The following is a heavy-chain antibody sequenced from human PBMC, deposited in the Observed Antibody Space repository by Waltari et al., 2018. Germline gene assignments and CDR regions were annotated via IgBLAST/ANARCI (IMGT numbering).Heavy chain of an antibody. CDR2: ISYDGSNT. V-gene: IGHV3-30-3*01. CDR1: GFTFSSYA. D-gene: IGHD6-13*01. Sequence: QVQLVESGGGVVQPGRSLRLSCAASGFTFSSYAMHWVRQAPGKGLEWVAVISYDGSNTYSGNSVKGRFTISRDNSKSTLYLQMNSLRAEDTAVYYCAREQQLRYYFDYWGQGTLVTVSS. CDR3: AREQQLRYYFDY. J-gene: IGHJ4*02.